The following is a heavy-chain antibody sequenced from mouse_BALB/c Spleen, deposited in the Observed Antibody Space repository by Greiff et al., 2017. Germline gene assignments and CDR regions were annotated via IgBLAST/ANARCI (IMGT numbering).Heavy chain of an antibody. CDR1: GYSFTSYW. Sequence: VQLQQSGPQLVRPGASVKISCKASGYSFTSYWMHWVKQRPGQGLEWIGMIDPSDSETRLNQKFKDKATLTVDKSSSTAYMQLSSPTSEDSAVYYCARGYDGYYAWFAYWGQGTLVTVSA. D-gene: IGHD2-3*01. V-gene: IGHV1S127*01. CDR2: IDPSDSET. J-gene: IGHJ3*01. CDR3: ARGYDGYYAWFAY.